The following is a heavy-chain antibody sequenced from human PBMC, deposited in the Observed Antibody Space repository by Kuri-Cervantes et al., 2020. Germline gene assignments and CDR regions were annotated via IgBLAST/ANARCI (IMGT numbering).Heavy chain of an antibody. CDR2: FDPEDGET. V-gene: IGHV1-24*01. CDR1: GYTLTELS. D-gene: IGHD6-19*01. CDR3: AVPSSSGWYFDH. Sequence: ASVKVSCKVSGYTLTELSMHWVRQAPGKGLEWMGGFDPEDGETIYAQKFQGRVTMTEDTSTDTAYMELSSLRSEDTAVYYCAVPSSSGWYFDHWGQGTLVTVSS. J-gene: IGHJ4*02.